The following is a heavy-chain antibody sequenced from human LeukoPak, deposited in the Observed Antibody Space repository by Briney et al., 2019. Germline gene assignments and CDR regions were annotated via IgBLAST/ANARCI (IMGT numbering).Heavy chain of an antibody. CDR1: GFTFSSYE. V-gene: IGHV3-48*03. CDR3: AMTMTSEGFDR. CDR2: ISSSGSTI. D-gene: IGHD4-11*01. J-gene: IGHJ5*02. Sequence: GGSLRLSCAASGFTFSSYEMNWVRQAPGKGLEWVSYISSSGSTIYYADSVKGRFTISRDNAKNSPYLQMNSLRAEDTAVYYCAMTMTSEGFDRWGRGTLVSVSS.